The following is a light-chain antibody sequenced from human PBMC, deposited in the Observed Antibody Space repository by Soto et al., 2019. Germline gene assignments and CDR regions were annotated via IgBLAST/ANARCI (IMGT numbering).Light chain of an antibody. CDR3: QQNDDSPGT. J-gene: IGKJ1*01. CDR1: QSISSSY. V-gene: IGKV3-20*01. CDR2: GAS. Sequence: IVLTQSPGTLSLSPVERATLSCRASQSISSSYLAWYQQKPGQAPRLLIYGASNRATAIPDRFSGSGSGTDFTLTISRLEPEDFAVYYCQQNDDSPGTFGQGTKVDIK.